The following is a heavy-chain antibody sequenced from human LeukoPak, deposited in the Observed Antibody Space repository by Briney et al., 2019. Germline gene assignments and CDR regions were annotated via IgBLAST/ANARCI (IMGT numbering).Heavy chain of an antibody. CDR2: ISSSSSYI. V-gene: IGHV3-21*01. Sequence: GGSLRLSCAASGFTFSSYSMNWVRQAPGKGLEWVSSISSSSSYIYYADSVKGRFTISRDNAKNSLYLQMNSLRAEDTAVYYCATSIAVAGTLVYFDYWGQGTLVTVSS. D-gene: IGHD6-19*01. CDR1: GFTFSSYS. CDR3: ATSIAVAGTLVYFDY. J-gene: IGHJ4*02.